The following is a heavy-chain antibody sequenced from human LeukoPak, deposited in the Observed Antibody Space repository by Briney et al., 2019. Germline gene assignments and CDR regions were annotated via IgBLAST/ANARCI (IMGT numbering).Heavy chain of an antibody. CDR1: GFTFDDCA. CDR3: ARDIYSSGWYGSNYYYYGMDV. D-gene: IGHD6-19*01. V-gene: IGHV3-9*01. CDR2: ISWNSGSI. Sequence: GRSLRLSCAASGFTFDDCAMHWVRQAPGKGLEWVSGISWNSGSIGYADSVKGRFTISRDNSKNTLYLQMNSLRAEDTAVYYCARDIYSSGWYGSNYYYYGMDVWGQGTTVTVSS. J-gene: IGHJ6*02.